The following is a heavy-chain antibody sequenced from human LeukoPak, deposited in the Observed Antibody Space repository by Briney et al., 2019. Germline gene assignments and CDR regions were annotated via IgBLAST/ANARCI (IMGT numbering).Heavy chain of an antibody. CDR1: GFTFSSYW. D-gene: IGHD3-10*01. J-gene: IGHJ5*02. CDR2: IKQDGSEK. CDR3: ARERGSGSYHPFDP. V-gene: IGHV3-7*01. Sequence: GGSLRLSCAASGFTFSSYWMSWVRQAPGKGLEWVANIKQDGSEKNYVDSVKGRFTISRDNAKNSLYLQMNSLRAEDTAVYYCARERGSGSYHPFDPWGQGTLATVSS.